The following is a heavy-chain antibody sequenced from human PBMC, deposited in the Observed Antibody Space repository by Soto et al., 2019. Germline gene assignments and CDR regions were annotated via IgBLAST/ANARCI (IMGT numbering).Heavy chain of an antibody. V-gene: IGHV3-30*18. Sequence: QGQLVQSGGGVVQPGTSVRLYCEASGFTFSNYGMHWVRRAPGKGLEWVSLISSGGSKTYYADSVKVRFTISRDNSKNMLYLQMNSLRAEDTAVYYCAKARYYYDTSISYFDYWGQGTLVTVSS. J-gene: IGHJ4*02. CDR2: ISSGGSKT. CDR3: AKARYYYDTSISYFDY. CDR1: GFTFSNYG. D-gene: IGHD3-22*01.